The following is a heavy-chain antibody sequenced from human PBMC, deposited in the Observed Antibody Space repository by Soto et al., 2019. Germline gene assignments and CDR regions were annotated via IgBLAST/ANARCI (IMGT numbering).Heavy chain of an antibody. J-gene: IGHJ4*02. CDR1: GFSLSSTRMA. V-gene: IGHV2-5*02. CDR3: AHIVVAGLGYYFDY. CDR2: IYWDDGK. D-gene: IGHD6-19*01. Sequence: QITLKESGPPLVKPTQTLTLTCTFSGFSLSSTRMAVGWIRQPPGKALEWLALIYWDDGKRYSPFLKSRLTITKDTSKNQVVLTMSNMDPVDTARYYCAHIVVAGLGYYFDYWGQGTLVTVSS.